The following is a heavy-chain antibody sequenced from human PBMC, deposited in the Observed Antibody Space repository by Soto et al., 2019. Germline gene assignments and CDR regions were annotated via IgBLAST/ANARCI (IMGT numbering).Heavy chain of an antibody. D-gene: IGHD6-13*01. J-gene: IGHJ4*02. CDR1: GFTFSSYG. CDR3: AKEYSSSWYSHYYFDY. Sequence: GGSLRLSCAASGFTFSSYGMHWVRQAPGKGLEWVAVISYDGSNKYYADSVKGRFTIPRDNSKNTLYLQMNSLRAEDTAVYYCAKEYSSSWYSHYYFDYWGQGTLVTVSS. CDR2: ISYDGSNK. V-gene: IGHV3-30*18.